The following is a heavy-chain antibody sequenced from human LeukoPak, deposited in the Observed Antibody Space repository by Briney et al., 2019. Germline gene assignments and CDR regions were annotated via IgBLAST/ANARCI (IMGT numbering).Heavy chain of an antibody. D-gene: IGHD3-10*01. CDR3: ARASGSSAVPFEY. V-gene: IGHV1-46*01. CDR2: IAPSSGTT. J-gene: IGHJ4*02. CDR1: GYTFIGYY. Sequence: ASVKVSCKASGYTFIGYYMHWVRQAPGQGLEWMGVIAPSSGTTSYAQKFQGRVTMTRDTSTSTLYMELSSLTSEDTAVYYCARASGSSAVPFEYWGQGTLVTVSS.